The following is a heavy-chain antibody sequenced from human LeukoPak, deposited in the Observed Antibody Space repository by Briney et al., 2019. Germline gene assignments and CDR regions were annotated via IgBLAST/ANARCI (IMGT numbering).Heavy chain of an antibody. CDR3: ARRLLYYYGSGSYSLDY. D-gene: IGHD3-10*01. CDR2: IYYSGST. J-gene: IGHJ4*02. Sequence: SETLSLTCIVSGGSISSYYWSWIRQPPGKGLEWIGYIYYSGSTNYNPSLKSRVTISVDTSKNQFSLKLSSVTAADTAVYYCARRLLYYYGSGSYSLDYWGQGTLVTVSS. V-gene: IGHV4-59*12. CDR1: GGSISSYY.